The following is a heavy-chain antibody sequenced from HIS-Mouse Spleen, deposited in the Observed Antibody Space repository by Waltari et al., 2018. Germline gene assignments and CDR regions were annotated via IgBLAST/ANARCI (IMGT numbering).Heavy chain of an antibody. Sequence: QLQLQESGPGLVKPSGTLSLTCTVSGGSISSISYYWGWIRQPPGKGLEWFGSIYYSGSTYYNPSLKSRVTISVDTSKNQFSLKLSSVTAADTAVYYCAREIPYSSSWYDWYFDLWGRGTLVTVSS. J-gene: IGHJ2*01. CDR2: IYYSGST. CDR1: GGSISSISYY. V-gene: IGHV4-39*07. CDR3: AREIPYSSSWYDWYFDL. D-gene: IGHD6-13*01.